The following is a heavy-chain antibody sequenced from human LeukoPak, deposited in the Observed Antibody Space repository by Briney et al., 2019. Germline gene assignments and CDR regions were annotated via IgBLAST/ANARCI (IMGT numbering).Heavy chain of an antibody. J-gene: IGHJ6*02. V-gene: IGHV3-30*18. CDR3: AKDPRRVLLWFGDGGMDV. D-gene: IGHD3-10*01. Sequence: GGSLRLSCAASGFTFSSYGMHWVRQAPGKGLEWVAVISYDGSNKYYADSVKGRFTISRDNPKNTLYLQMNSLRAEDTAVYYCAKDPRRVLLWFGDGGMDVWGQGTTVTVSS. CDR1: GFTFSSYG. CDR2: ISYDGSNK.